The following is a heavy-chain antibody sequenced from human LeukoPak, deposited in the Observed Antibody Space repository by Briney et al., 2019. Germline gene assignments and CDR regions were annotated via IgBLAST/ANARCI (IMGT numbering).Heavy chain of an antibody. D-gene: IGHD5-12*01. CDR1: GFSVGGYW. V-gene: IGHV3-74*01. CDR2: INSDGSSI. J-gene: IGHJ4*02. Sequence: GGSLRLSCAASGFSVGGYWMHWVRQGPGMGLVWVSRINSDGSSISYAYSVKGRFSISRDNAKNTLYLQMNSLRAEDTAVYYCTRGASGYGNFDYWGQGTLVTVSS. CDR3: TRGASGYGNFDY.